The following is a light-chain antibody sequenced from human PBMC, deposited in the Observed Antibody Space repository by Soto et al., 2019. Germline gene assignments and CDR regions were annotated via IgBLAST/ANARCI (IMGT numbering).Light chain of an antibody. CDR2: KAS. V-gene: IGKV1-5*03. CDR1: QTISSW. CDR3: QHYSSYSEA. Sequence: DIQMTQSPSTLSGSVGDRVTITCRASQTISSWLAWYQQKPGKAPKLLIYKASTLKSGVPSRFSGSGSGTEFTLTISSLQPDDFATYYCQHYSSYSEAFGQGTKVEHK. J-gene: IGKJ1*01.